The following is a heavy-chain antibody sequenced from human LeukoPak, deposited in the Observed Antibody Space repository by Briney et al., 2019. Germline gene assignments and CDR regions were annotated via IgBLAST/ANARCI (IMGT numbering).Heavy chain of an antibody. CDR1: GFTFSSYS. V-gene: IGHV3-15*01. D-gene: IGHD3-3*01. Sequence: GGSLRLSCAASGFTFSSYSMNWVRPAPGKGLEWVGRIQGKTDGGTTHYAAPVKGRFTISRDDSKNTLFLQMNSLKTEDTAVYYCVKDGVWGQGTLVTVSS. CDR2: IQGKTDGGTT. CDR3: VKDGV. J-gene: IGHJ4*02.